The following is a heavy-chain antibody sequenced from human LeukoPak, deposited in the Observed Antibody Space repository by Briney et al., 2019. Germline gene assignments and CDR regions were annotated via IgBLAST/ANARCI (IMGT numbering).Heavy chain of an antibody. CDR2: ISGSGGST. J-gene: IGHJ6*02. D-gene: IGHD6-19*01. CDR3: AKVGGSGWYGTYYYGMDV. CDR1: GFTFSSYA. V-gene: IGHV3-23*01. Sequence: GGSLRLSCAASGFTFSSYAMSWVRQAPGKGLEWVSAISGSGGSTYYADSVKGRFTISRDNSKNTLYLQMNSLRAEDTAVYYCAKVGGSGWYGTYYYGMDVWGQGTTVTVSS.